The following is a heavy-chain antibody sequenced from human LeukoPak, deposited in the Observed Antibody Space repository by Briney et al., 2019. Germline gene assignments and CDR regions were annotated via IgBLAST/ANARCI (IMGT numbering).Heavy chain of an antibody. CDR3: ARPYSSSWYVFDS. CDR1: GFTFSSYW. CDR2: IKPDGSEK. Sequence: GGSLRLPCAASGFTFSSYWMSWVRQAPGKGLEWVANIKPDGSEKYYVDSVKGRFAISRDTAKNSLYLQMNSLRAEDTAVYYCARPYSSSWYVFDSWGQGTLVTVSS. V-gene: IGHV3-7*05. D-gene: IGHD6-13*01. J-gene: IGHJ4*02.